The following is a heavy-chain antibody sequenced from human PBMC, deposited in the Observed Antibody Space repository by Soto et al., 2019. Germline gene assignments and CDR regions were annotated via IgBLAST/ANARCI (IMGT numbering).Heavy chain of an antibody. CDR1: GGSISSGDYY. J-gene: IGHJ5*02. Sequence: SETLSLTCTVSGGSISSGDYYWSWIRQPPGKSLEWIGYIYYSGSTYYNPSLKSRVTISVDTSKNQFSLKLSSVTAADTAVYYCARGRPFDRGNWFDPWGQGTLVTVSS. D-gene: IGHD3-22*01. CDR2: IYYSGST. CDR3: ARGRPFDRGNWFDP. V-gene: IGHV4-30-4*01.